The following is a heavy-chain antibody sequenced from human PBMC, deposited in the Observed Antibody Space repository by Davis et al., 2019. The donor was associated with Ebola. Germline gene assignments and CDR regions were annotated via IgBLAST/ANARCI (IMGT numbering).Heavy chain of an antibody. CDR1: GGSFSGYY. V-gene: IGHV4-34*01. D-gene: IGHD3-16*01. CDR2: INHSGST. J-gene: IGHJ4*02. CDR3: AREQIWGSSFDY. Sequence: PSETLSLTCAVYGGSFSGYYWSWIRQPPGKGLEWIGEINHSGSTNYNPSLKSRGTISVDTSKNQFSLKLSSVTAADTAVYYCAREQIWGSSFDYWGQGTLVTVSS.